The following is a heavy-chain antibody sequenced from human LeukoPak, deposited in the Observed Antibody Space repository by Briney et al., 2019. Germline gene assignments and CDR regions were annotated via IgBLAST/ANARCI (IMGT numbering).Heavy chain of an antibody. CDR2: IWYDGSNK. J-gene: IGHJ4*02. D-gene: IGHD6-13*01. Sequence: GGSLRLSCAASGFTFSNYGMHWVRQAPGKGLEWVAVIWYDGSNKYYADSVKGRFTISRDNSENTLYLQMNSLRVEDTAVYYCARGPPYSSTWYVNYWGQGTLVTVPS. CDR3: ARGPPYSSTWYVNY. V-gene: IGHV3-33*01. CDR1: GFTFSNYG.